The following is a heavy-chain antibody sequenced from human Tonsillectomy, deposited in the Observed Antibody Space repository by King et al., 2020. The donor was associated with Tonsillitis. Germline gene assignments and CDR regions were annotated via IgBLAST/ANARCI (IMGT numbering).Heavy chain of an antibody. J-gene: IGHJ6*02. CDR1: GFSFSTHGVG. CDR3: AHRPTCGVVDYQYAVAV. V-gene: IGHV2-5*01. D-gene: IGHD3-3*01. CDR2: MYWNDDK. Sequence: TLKESGPTLVKPRQTLTLTCTFSGFSFSTHGVGVGWIRQPPGKALEWLALMYWNDDKRYSPSLESRLTITKDTSKNQVVLTMTNMDPVDTATYYCAHRPTCGVVDYQYAVAVWGQGTTLTAPS.